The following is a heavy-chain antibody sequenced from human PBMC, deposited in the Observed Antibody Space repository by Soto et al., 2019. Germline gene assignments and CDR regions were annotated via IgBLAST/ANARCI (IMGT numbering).Heavy chain of an antibody. J-gene: IGHJ5*01. D-gene: IGHD1-7*01. CDR2: FYTSGST. CDR3: ARDLGPYNWNYWWFDY. Sequence: PSETLSLTCTVSGGSISSYYRSWIRQPAGKGLEWIGRFYTSGSTNYNPSLRSRVTMSVDTYKNQFSLRLSSVTAADTAVYYWARDLGPYNWNYWWFDYWGQGTLVTVSS. CDR1: GGSISSYY. V-gene: IGHV4-4*07.